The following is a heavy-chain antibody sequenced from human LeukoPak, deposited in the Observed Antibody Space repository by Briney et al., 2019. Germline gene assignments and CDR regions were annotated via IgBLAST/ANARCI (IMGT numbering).Heavy chain of an antibody. CDR1: GGSISSYY. Sequence: SETLSLTCTVSGGSISSYYWSWIRQPPGKGLEWIGYIYYSGSTNYNPSLKSRVTISVDTSKNQFSLKLSSVTAADTAVYYYARYTPLTGYDAFDIWGQGTMVTVSS. CDR2: IYYSGST. D-gene: IGHD7-27*01. V-gene: IGHV4-59*01. J-gene: IGHJ3*02. CDR3: ARYTPLTGYDAFDI.